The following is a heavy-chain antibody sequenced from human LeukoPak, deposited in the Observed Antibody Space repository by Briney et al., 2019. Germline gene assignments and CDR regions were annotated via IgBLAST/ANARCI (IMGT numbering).Heavy chain of an antibody. D-gene: IGHD3-3*01. CDR3: AKDFVVLEWLLYDY. CDR2: IRYDGSNK. J-gene: IGHJ4*02. CDR1: GCTFSSYG. V-gene: IGHV3-30*02. Sequence: PGGSLRLSCAASGCTFSSYGMHWVRQAPGKGREWVAFIRYDGSNKYYADSVKGRFTISRDNSKNTLYLQMNSLRAEDTAVYYYAKDFVVLEWLLYDYWGQGTLVTVSS.